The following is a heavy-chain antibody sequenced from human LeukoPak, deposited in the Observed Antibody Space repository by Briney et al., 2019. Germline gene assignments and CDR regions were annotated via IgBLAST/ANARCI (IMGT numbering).Heavy chain of an antibody. D-gene: IGHD3-22*01. Sequence: GGSLRLSCAASGFTFSIHGMNWVRQAPGKGLEWVSGISPGGEIPYYADSVKGRFTISRDNSKDTVSLQMHSLRDEDTATYYCAKDDGWLYYNHWGQGTLVTVSS. CDR1: GFTFSIHG. V-gene: IGHV3-23*01. CDR2: ISPGGEIP. J-gene: IGHJ4*02. CDR3: AKDDGWLYYNH.